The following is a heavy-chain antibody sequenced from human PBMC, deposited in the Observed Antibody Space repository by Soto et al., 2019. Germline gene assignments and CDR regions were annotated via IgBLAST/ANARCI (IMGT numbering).Heavy chain of an antibody. CDR1: GFTFSDHW. D-gene: IGHD4-4*01. CDR2: INGDGTNT. V-gene: IGHV3-74*01. CDR3: ARGIQYRYGMDV. J-gene: IGHJ6*02. Sequence: EVQLVESGGGLVQPGGSLRLSCAAAGFTFSDHWMHWVRQAPGKGLXXXSRINGDGTNTFYADSVKGRFSISRDNAKNTVYLHMYSLRGEDTAVYYCARGIQYRYGMDVWGQGTTVTVSS.